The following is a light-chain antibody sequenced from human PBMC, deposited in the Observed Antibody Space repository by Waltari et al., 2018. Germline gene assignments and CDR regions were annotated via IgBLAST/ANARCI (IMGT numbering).Light chain of an antibody. CDR3: QQYYSKRT. CDR1: QSVLYSSNDKNY. CDR2: WAS. Sequence: DIVMTQSPDSLAVSLGERATINCKSSQSVLYSSNDKNYLAWYQQKPGQPPKLLIYWASTRQSGVPDRFSGSGSGTDFTLPISSLQAEDVAVSYCQQYYSKRTFGQGTKVEI. J-gene: IGKJ1*01. V-gene: IGKV4-1*01.